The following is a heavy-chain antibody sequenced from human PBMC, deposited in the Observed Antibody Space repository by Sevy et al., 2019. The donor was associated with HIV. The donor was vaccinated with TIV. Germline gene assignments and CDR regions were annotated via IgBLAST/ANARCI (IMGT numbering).Heavy chain of an antibody. J-gene: IGHJ3*02. CDR2: IIPIFGTA. CDR1: GGTFSSYA. D-gene: IGHD5-12*01. V-gene: IGHV1-69*13. Sequence: ASVKVSCKASGGTFSSYAISWVRQAPGQGLEWMGRIIPIFGTANYAQKFQGRVTITADESTSTAYMELSSLRSEDTAVYYCARGCAEGSGYDFCAFDIWGQGTMVTVSS. CDR3: ARGCAEGSGYDFCAFDI.